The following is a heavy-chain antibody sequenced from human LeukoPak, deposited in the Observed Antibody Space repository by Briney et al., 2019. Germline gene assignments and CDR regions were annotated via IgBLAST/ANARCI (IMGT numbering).Heavy chain of an antibody. CDR1: GGSFSGYY. J-gene: IGHJ4*02. Sequence: SETLSLTCAVYGGSFSGYYWSWIRQPPGKGLEWIGEIYHSGSTNYNPSLKSRVTISVDKSKNQFSLKLSSVTAADTAVYYCARDDYDSSGYYDYWGQGTLVTVSS. CDR2: IYHSGST. D-gene: IGHD3-22*01. V-gene: IGHV4-34*01. CDR3: ARDDYDSSGYYDY.